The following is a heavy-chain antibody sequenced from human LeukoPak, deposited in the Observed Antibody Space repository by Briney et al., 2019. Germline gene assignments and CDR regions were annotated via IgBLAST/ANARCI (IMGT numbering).Heavy chain of an antibody. CDR1: GFTFSDYY. J-gene: IGHJ4*02. Sequence: PGGSLRLSCAASGFTFSDYYMSWIRQAPGKGLEWVSYISSSGSITYYADSVKGRFTISRDNAKNSLYLQMNSLRAEDTAVYYCARDAYDFWSGYPDYWGQGTLVTVSS. V-gene: IGHV3-11*04. CDR3: ARDAYDFWSGYPDY. D-gene: IGHD3-3*01. CDR2: ISSSGSIT.